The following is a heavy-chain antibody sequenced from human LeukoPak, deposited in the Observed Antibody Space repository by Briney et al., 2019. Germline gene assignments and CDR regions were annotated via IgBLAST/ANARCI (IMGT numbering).Heavy chain of an antibody. Sequence: ASVKVSCKASGYTFTSYDIDWVRQATGQGLEWMGWMNPNSGNTGYAQKFQGRVTMTRNTSISTAYMELSSLRSEDTAVYYCARGLGEPGSNWFDPWGQGTLVTVSS. CDR3: ARGLGEPGSNWFDP. V-gene: IGHV1-8*01. J-gene: IGHJ5*02. CDR2: MNPNSGNT. CDR1: GYTFTSYD. D-gene: IGHD1-14*01.